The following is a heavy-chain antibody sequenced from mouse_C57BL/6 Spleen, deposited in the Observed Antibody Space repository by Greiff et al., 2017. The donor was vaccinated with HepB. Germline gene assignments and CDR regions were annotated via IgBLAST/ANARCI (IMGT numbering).Heavy chain of an antibody. CDR1: GYTFTSYW. CDR2: IYPSDSET. CDR3: ASTMVKGRYFDV. Sequence: VQLQQPGAELVRPGSSVKLSCKASGYTFTSYWMDWVKQRPGQGLEWIGNIYPSDSETHYNQKFKDKATLTVDKSSSTAYMQLSSLTSEDSAVYYCASTMVKGRYFDVWGTGTTVTVSS. D-gene: IGHD2-2*01. J-gene: IGHJ1*03. V-gene: IGHV1-61*01.